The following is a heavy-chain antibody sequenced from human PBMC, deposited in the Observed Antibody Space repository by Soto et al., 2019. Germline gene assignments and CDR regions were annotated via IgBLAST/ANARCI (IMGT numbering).Heavy chain of an antibody. CDR3: AGRCGGTFDY. V-gene: IGHV4-30-4*01. D-gene: IGHD2-21*01. CDR1: GGSINNGDYY. CDR2: IYYSGST. Sequence: SETLSLTCSVSGGSINNGDYYWSWIRQPPEKGLEWIGYIYYSGSTYYNPSLKSRVTISIDTSMNQFSLKLSSVTAADTAVYYCAGRCGGTFDYWGQGTLVTVSS. J-gene: IGHJ4*02.